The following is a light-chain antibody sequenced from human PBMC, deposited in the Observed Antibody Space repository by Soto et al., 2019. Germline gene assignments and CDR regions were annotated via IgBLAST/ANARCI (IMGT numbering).Light chain of an antibody. CDR2: DAS. CDR3: QQYGDWPPDT. CDR1: QSVSRN. J-gene: IGKJ2*01. Sequence: EIVMTQSPATLSVSPGERATLSCRASQSVSRNLAWYQQKPGQPPRLLIYDASTRATGVPARFGGSGSGTEFTLTISGLQSEDFAVYYCQQYGDWPPDTFGQGIKVDI. V-gene: IGKV3-15*01.